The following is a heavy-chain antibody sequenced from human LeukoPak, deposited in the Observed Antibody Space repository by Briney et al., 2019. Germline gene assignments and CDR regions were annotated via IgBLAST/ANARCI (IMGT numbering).Heavy chain of an antibody. CDR1: GFTFGDYA. Sequence: GGSLRLSRTASGFTFGDYAMSWFRQAPGKGLEWVGFIRCKAYGGTTEYAASVNGRFTISRDDSKSIAYLQMNSLKTEDTAVYYCTRAIPMVRGVRWFDPWGQGTLVTVSS. J-gene: IGHJ5*02. CDR3: TRAIPMVRGVRWFDP. CDR2: IRCKAYGGTT. D-gene: IGHD3-10*01. V-gene: IGHV3-49*03.